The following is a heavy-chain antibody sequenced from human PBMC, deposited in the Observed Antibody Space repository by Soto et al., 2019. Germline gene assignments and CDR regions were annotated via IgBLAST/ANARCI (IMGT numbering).Heavy chain of an antibody. Sequence: SQTLSLTCAISGDSVSSNSAAWNWIIQSPSRGLEWLGRTYYRSKWYNDYAVSVKSRITINPDKSKNQFSLHLYSVTPEDTAVYYCARDGHIGTSYFLFDYRGPGTPVTAPQ. CDR1: GDSVSSNSAA. D-gene: IGHD2-21*01. CDR3: ARDGHIGTSYFLFDY. CDR2: TYYRSKWYN. J-gene: IGHJ4*02. V-gene: IGHV6-1*01.